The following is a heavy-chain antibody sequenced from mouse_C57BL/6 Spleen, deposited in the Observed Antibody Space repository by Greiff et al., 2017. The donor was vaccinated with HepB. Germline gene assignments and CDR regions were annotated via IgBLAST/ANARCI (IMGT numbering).Heavy chain of an antibody. CDR2: INPSTGGT. J-gene: IGHJ3*01. CDR3: ASGGHYYGSSYPLAY. D-gene: IGHD1-1*01. V-gene: IGHV1-42*01. CDR1: GYSFPGYY. Sequence: EVQLQQSGPELVKPGASVKISCKASGYSFPGYYMNWVKQSPEKSLEWIGEINPSTGGTTYNQKFKAKATLTVDKSSSTAYMQLKSLTSEYSAVYYCASGGHYYGSSYPLAYWGQGTLVTVSA.